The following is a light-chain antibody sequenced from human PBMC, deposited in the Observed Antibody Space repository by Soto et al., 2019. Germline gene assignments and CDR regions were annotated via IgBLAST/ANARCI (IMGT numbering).Light chain of an antibody. CDR3: QQCRNWPLT. Sequence: EIVMTQSPATLSVSPGEGATLSCKASQNVYNNLAWYQQRPGQPPRLLIYDASTRATGISARFSGSGYGTVFTLIIIILQSEDFAVYFCQQCRNWPLTFGGGTKV. V-gene: IGKV3-15*01. CDR1: QNVYNN. J-gene: IGKJ4*01. CDR2: DAS.